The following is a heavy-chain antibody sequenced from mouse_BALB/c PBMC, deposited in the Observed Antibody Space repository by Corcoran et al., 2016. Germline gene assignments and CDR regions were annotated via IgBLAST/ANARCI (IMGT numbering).Heavy chain of an antibody. CDR1: GYTFTNYG. J-gene: IGHJ3*01. CDR3: ASHYYYGSGAY. Sequence: QIQLVQSGPELKKPGETVKISCKASGYTFTNYGMNWVKQAPGKGLKWMGWINTYTGEPTYADDFKGRFAFSLETSASTAYLQINNLKNEDTATYFCASHYYYGSGAYWGQGTLVTVSA. D-gene: IGHD1-1*01. V-gene: IGHV9-3-1*01. CDR2: INTYTGEP.